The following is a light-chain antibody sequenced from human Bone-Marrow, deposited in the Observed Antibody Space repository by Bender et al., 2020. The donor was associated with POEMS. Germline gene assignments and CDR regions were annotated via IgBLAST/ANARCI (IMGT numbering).Light chain of an antibody. CDR1: SRDVGTYNL. V-gene: IGLV2-23*02. CDR3: CSYGGSFTVV. Sequence: QSALTQPSSVSGSPGQSITISCTGTSRDVGTYNLVSWYQKHPGKAPKLIIYDVSERPSGVSNRWSGSKSGNTASLTISGLQAEDEADYYCCSYGGSFTVVFGGGTKLTVL. CDR2: DVS. J-gene: IGLJ2*01.